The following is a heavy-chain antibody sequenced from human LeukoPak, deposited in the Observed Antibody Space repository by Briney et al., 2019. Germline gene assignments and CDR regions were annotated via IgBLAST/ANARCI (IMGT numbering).Heavy chain of an antibody. Sequence: ASVKVSCKASGYTFTGYYMHWVRQAPGQGLEWMGRINPNSGGTNYAQKFQGRVTMTRYTSISTAYMELSRLRSDDTAVYYCASLSTPTIFGVVNFDYWGQGTLVTVSS. CDR3: ASLSTPTIFGVVNFDY. CDR2: INPNSGGT. CDR1: GYTFTGYY. V-gene: IGHV1-2*06. D-gene: IGHD3-3*01. J-gene: IGHJ4*02.